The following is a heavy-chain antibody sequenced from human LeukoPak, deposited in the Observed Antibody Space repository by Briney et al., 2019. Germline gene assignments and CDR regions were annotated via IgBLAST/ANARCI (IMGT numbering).Heavy chain of an antibody. D-gene: IGHD1-1*01. Sequence: SETLSLTCSVSDDSITMYYWTWIRQPPGKGLEWIGYVDHTGSTNFNPSLNGRVSISRDTTNNLFPLRLRSVTAADTAVYFCARGRNTPRGTNWFDPWGQGTLVTVSS. CDR3: ARGRNTPRGTNWFDP. J-gene: IGHJ5*02. V-gene: IGHV4-59*01. CDR1: DDSITMYY. CDR2: VDHTGST.